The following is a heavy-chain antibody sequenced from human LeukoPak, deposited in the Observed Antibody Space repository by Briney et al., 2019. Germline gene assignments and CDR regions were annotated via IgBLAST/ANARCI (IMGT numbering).Heavy chain of an antibody. Sequence: GGSLRLSCEASAFTLSAFTVHWVRQAPGKGLEWVALISSDVYVYYYADSVRGRFTISRDNSKNTVSLQMNSLRPEDTAVYYCARENCGYVCHGMDVWGQGTTVTVSS. D-gene: IGHD2-21*01. CDR2: ISSDVYVY. J-gene: IGHJ6*02. CDR1: AFTLSAFT. V-gene: IGHV3-30-3*01. CDR3: ARENCGYVCHGMDV.